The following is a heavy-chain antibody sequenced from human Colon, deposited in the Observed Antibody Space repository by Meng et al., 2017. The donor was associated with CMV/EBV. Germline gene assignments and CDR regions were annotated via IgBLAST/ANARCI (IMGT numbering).Heavy chain of an antibody. CDR2: INSSGGST. CDR1: GYSFTNYY. CDR3: ARTDAESSGWYGGLDY. J-gene: IGHJ4*02. D-gene: IGHD6-19*01. V-gene: IGHV1-46*01. Sequence: ASVKVSCKASGYSFTNYYMHWVRQAPGQVYEWMGVINSSGGSTSHAQKFQGRLSMTRDTSTSTVYTELSSLRSEDTAVYYCARTDAESSGWYGGLDYWGQGTLVTVSS.